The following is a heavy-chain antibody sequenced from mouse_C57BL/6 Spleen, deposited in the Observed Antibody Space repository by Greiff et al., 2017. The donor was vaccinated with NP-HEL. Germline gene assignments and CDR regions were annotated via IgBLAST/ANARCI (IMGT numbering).Heavy chain of an antibody. CDR1: GYTFTSYW. D-gene: IGHD3-2*02. CDR3: ARRAAQATVDY. V-gene: IGHV1-69*01. J-gene: IGHJ2*01. CDR2: IDPSDSYT. Sequence: VQLQQPGAELVMPGASVKLSCKASGYTFTSYWMHWVKQRPGQGLEWIGEIDPSDSYTNYNQKFKGKSTLTVDKSSSTAYMQLSSLTSEDSAVYYCARRAAQATVDYWGQGTTLTVSS.